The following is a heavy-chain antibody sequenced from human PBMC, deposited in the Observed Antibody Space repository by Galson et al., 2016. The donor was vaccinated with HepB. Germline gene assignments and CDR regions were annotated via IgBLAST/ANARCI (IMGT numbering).Heavy chain of an antibody. CDR2: IYYTGST. Sequence: SETLSLTCTVSGGSITSSNYYWGWIRQPPGKGLEWIGSIYYTGSTYYNPSLQSRVTIAVDTSRNQFSLKLSSVTASDTAVFYCARQTRVTILGVVTSRYWFDPWGRGTLVTVSS. J-gene: IGHJ5*02. D-gene: IGHD3-3*01. CDR3: ARQTRVTILGVVTSRYWFDP. CDR1: GGSITSSNYY. V-gene: IGHV4-39*01.